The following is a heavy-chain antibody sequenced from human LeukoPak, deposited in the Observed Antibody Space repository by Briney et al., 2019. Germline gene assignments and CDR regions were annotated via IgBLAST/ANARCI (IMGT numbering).Heavy chain of an antibody. CDR3: AGTISGSYYVGDH. CDR2: ISSDGSST. CDR1: GFTFSSYW. V-gene: IGHV3-74*01. J-gene: IGHJ4*02. Sequence: GGSLRLSCAASGFTFSSYWMHWVRQAPGKGLVWVSRISSDGSSTSYAASVKGRFTISRDNAKNTLYLQMNSLRAEDTAIYYCAGTISGSYYVGDHWAQGTLVTVSS. D-gene: IGHD1-26*01.